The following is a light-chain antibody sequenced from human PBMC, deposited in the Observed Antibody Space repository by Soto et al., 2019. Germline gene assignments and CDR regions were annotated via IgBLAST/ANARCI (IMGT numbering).Light chain of an antibody. CDR1: SSDVGGYKY. CDR2: EVS. V-gene: IGLV2-8*01. CDR3: SSYAGSNTDYV. Sequence: QSALTQPPSASGSPGQSVTISCTGTSSDVGGYKYVSWYKQHPGKVPKLMIYEVSKRPSGVPDRFSGSKSGNTASLTVSGLQAEDEADYYCSSYAGSNTDYVFGTGTQLTVL. J-gene: IGLJ6*01.